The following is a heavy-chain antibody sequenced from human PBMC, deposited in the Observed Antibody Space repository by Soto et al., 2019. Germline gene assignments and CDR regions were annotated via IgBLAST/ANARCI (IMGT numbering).Heavy chain of an antibody. CDR1: GKSVSTFY. CDR3: ARGTDYTQIASYHYGMDV. CDR2: AYYSGST. Sequence: SETLSLTCTVSGKSVSTFYWSWIRQPPGKGLEWIGHAYYSGSTNYDPSLKSRVTISVDMSKNQVSLRLTSVTAADTAVYYCARGTDYTQIASYHYGMDVWGQGTSVTVSS. D-gene: IGHD4-4*01. V-gene: IGHV4-59*02. J-gene: IGHJ6*02.